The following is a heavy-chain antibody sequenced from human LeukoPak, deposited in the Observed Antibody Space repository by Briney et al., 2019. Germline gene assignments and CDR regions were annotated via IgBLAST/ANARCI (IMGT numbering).Heavy chain of an antibody. J-gene: IGHJ6*02. CDR3: AREDPQTTVPEGMDV. D-gene: IGHD4-17*01. CDR2: IYYSGTT. CDR1: GGTISYYY. Sequence: PSETLSLTCTVSGGTISYYYWSWIRQSPGKGLEWIGYIYYSGTTNYNPSLKSRVTISVDTSKNQFSLQLRSVTAADTAVYYCAREDPQTTVPEGMDVWGQGTTVTVSS. V-gene: IGHV4-59*01.